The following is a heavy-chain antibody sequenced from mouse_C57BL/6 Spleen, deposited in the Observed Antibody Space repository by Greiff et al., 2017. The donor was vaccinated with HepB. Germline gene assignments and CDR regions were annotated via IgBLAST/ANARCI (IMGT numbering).Heavy chain of an antibody. D-gene: IGHD1-1*01. CDR2: IDPSDSET. J-gene: IGHJ3*01. CDR1: GYTFTSYW. V-gene: IGHV1-52*01. CDR3: ATTVVATRGFAY. Sequence: QVQLQQPGAELVRPGSSVKLSCKASGYTFTSYWMHWVKQRPIQGLEWIGNIDPSDSETHYNQKFKDKATLTVDKSSSTAYMQLSSLTSEDSAVYSCATTVVATRGFAYWGQGTLVTVSA.